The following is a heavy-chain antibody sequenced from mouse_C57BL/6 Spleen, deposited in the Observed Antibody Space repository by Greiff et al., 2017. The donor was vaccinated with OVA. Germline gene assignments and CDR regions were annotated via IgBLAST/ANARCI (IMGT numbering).Heavy chain of an antibody. Sequence: EVQLQQSGPELVKPGASVKISCKASGYSFTGYYMNWVKQSPEKSLEWIGVINPSTGGTTYNQKFKAKATLTVDKSSSTAYMQLKSLTSEDSAGYYCARSLLLFDYWGQGTTLTVSS. CDR1: GYSFTGYY. CDR3: ARSLLLFDY. CDR2: INPSTGGT. J-gene: IGHJ2*01. V-gene: IGHV1-42*01. D-gene: IGHD2-1*01.